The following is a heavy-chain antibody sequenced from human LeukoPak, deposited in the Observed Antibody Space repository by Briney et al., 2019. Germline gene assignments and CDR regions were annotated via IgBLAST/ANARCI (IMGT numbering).Heavy chain of an antibody. CDR1: GYTFTGYY. V-gene: IGHV1-2*06. Sequence: ASVKVSCKASGYTFTGYYMHLVRQAPGQGLGGIGRIHPNSGGTNYAQNFPGRVTMTRDTSISTAYMELSRLRSDDTAVYYCASSNRGVVVTNAWGQGTLVTVSS. CDR3: ASSNRGVVVTNA. J-gene: IGHJ5*02. D-gene: IGHD3-22*01. CDR2: IHPNSGGT.